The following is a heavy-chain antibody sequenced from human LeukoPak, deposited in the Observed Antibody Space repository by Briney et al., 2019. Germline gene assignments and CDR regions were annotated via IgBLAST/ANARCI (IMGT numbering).Heavy chain of an antibody. D-gene: IGHD3-22*01. J-gene: IGHJ4*02. CDR1: GYSISSGYF. Sequence: SETLSLTCAVSGYSISSGYFWGWIRPSPGKGLEWIGSIYHSGSTYYNPSLKRRVTISVDTSKHQFSLKLSSVTAADTAVYYCTGKYYYDSSGYYYVDYWGQGTLVTVSS. V-gene: IGHV4-38-2*01. CDR3: TGKYYYDSSGYYYVDY. CDR2: IYHSGST.